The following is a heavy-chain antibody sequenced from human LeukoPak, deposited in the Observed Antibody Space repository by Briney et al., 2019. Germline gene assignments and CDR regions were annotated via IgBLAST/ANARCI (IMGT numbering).Heavy chain of an antibody. J-gene: IGHJ4*02. CDR2: ISAYNGNT. CDR3: ARDQDSSGWYRYFDY. D-gene: IGHD6-19*01. CDR1: GYTFTSYG. Sequence: ASVKVSCKASGYTFTSYGISWVRQAPGQGLEWMGWISAYNGNTNYAQKLQGRVTMTTDTSTSTVYMELRSLRSDDTAVYYCARDQDSSGWYRYFDYWGQGTLVTVSS. V-gene: IGHV1-18*01.